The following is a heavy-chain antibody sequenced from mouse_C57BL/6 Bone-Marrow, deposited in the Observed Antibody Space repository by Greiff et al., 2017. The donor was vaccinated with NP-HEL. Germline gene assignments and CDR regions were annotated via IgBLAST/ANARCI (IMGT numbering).Heavy chain of an antibody. CDR2: ISYGGST. Sequence: EVKLMESGPGLVKPSQSLSLTCSVTGYSITSGYYWNWIRQLPGNKLEWMGYISYGGSTNYNPSLKNRISITRDTSKNHSFLKLNSVTTEDTATYYCARGGVLYYFDYWGQGTTLTVSS. J-gene: IGHJ2*01. CDR3: ARGGVLYYFDY. D-gene: IGHD1-1*01. CDR1: GYSITSGYY. V-gene: IGHV3-6*01.